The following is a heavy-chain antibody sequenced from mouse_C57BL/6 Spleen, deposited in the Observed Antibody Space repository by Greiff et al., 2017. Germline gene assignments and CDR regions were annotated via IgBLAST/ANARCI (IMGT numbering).Heavy chain of an antibody. Sequence: EVKLVESGGGLVKPGGSLKLSCAASGFTFSDYGMHWVRQAPEKGLEWVAYISSGSSTIYYADTVKGRFTISRDNAKNPLFLQMTSLGSEDTAMYYCARGDGYSYYFDYWGQGTTLTVSS. CDR3: ARGDGYSYYFDY. CDR1: GFTFSDYG. CDR2: ISSGSSTI. J-gene: IGHJ2*01. D-gene: IGHD2-3*01. V-gene: IGHV5-17*01.